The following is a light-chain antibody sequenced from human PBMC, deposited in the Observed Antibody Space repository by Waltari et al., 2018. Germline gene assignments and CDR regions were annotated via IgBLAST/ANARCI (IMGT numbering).Light chain of an antibody. CDR3: CSYAGSYTFWV. J-gene: IGLJ3*02. CDR1: SSDVGGYNY. V-gene: IGLV2-11*01. CDR2: DVS. Sequence: QSALTQPRSVSGSPGPSVTISCNGTSSDVGGYNYVSWYQQPPGKAPKLMIYDVSKRPSGVPDRFSGSKSGNTASLTISGLQAEDEADYYCCSYAGSYTFWVFGGGTKLTVL.